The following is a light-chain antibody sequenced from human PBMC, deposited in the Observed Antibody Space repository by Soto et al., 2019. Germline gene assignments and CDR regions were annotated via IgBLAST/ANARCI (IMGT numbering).Light chain of an antibody. V-gene: IGKV1-5*01. J-gene: IGKJ1*01. CDR3: QQYNSYSRT. CDR2: DTS. CDR1: QSVSGW. Sequence: DIQMTQSPSTLSASVGDRVTITCRASQSVSGWLAWYQQKPGKAPKLLIYDTSSLKSGVPSRFSGSGSGTEFSLSISSLQPDDFATYYCQQYNSYSRTFGQGTKVEIK.